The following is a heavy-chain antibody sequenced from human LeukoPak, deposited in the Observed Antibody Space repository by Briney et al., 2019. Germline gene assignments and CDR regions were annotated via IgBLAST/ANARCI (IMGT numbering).Heavy chain of an antibody. J-gene: IGHJ1*01. CDR2: ISAYNGNT. CDR1: GYTFTIYG. CDR3: TRSGIAVAGTRYFQH. Sequence: ASVKVSCKASGYTFTIYGISWVRQAPGQGLEWMGWISAYNGNTNYAQKLQGRVTMTTDTSTSTAYMELRSLRSDDTAVYYCTRSGIAVAGTRYFQHWGQGTLVTVSS. D-gene: IGHD6-19*01. V-gene: IGHV1-18*01.